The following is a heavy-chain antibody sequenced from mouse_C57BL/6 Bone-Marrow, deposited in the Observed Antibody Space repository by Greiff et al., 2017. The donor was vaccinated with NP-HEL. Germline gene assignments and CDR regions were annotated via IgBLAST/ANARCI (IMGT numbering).Heavy chain of an antibody. CDR1: GYSITSDY. CDR2: ISYSGST. CDR3: ARSPITTVVAWYFDV. J-gene: IGHJ1*03. D-gene: IGHD1-1*01. Sequence: DVQLQESGPGLAKPSQTLSLTCSVTGYSITSDYWNWIRKFPGNKHEYMGYISYSGSTYYNPSLKSRISITRDTSKNQYYLQLNSVTTEDTATYYCARSPITTVVAWYFDVWGTGTTVTVSS. V-gene: IGHV3-8*01.